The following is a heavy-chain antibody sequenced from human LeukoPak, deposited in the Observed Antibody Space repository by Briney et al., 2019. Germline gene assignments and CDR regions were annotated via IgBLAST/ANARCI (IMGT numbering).Heavy chain of an antibody. CDR2: ISGSGGST. V-gene: IGHV3-23*01. Sequence: PGGSLRLSCAASGFTFSSYAMSWVRQAPGKGLEWVSAISGSGGSTYYADSVKGRFTISRDNSKNTLYLQMNSLRAEDTAVYYCVKSHRASTTYYDILTGYRSFFDYWGQGTLVTVSS. D-gene: IGHD3-9*01. CDR1: GFTFSSYA. J-gene: IGHJ4*02. CDR3: VKSHRASTTYYDILTGYRSFFDY.